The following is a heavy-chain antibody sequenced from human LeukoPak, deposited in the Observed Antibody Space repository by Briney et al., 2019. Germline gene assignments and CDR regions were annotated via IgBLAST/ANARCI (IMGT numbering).Heavy chain of an antibody. CDR2: ISGSGGST. V-gene: IGHV3-23*01. CDR3: AKDPLYSSSFVFSMDV. J-gene: IGHJ6*03. Sequence: GGSLRLSCVASGFTFSTYGMSWVRQAPGKGLEWVSAISGSGGSTYYADSVKGRFTISRDNPKNTLYLQMNSLRAEDTAVYYCAKDPLYSSSFVFSMDVWGKGTTVTVSS. CDR1: GFTFSTYG. D-gene: IGHD6-6*01.